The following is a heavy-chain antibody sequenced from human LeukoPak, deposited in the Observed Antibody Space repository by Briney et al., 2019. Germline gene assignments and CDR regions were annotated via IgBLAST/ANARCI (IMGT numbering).Heavy chain of an antibody. CDR2: LHYSGNT. J-gene: IGHJ4*02. V-gene: IGHV4-39*07. CDR3: ARDRVAAVTEPFDH. D-gene: IGHD6-19*01. CDR1: GGSLSSGTYY. Sequence: SETLSLTRIVSGGSLSSGTYYWGWIRQPPGKGLEWIGSLHYSGNTYYNPSLKSRVTISVDTSKNHFSLKLNSVTAADTAMYYCARDRVAAVTEPFDHWGQGALVIVSS.